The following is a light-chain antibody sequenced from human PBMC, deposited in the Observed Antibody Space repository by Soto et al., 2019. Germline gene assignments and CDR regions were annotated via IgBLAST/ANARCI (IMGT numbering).Light chain of an antibody. CDR1: PHVATY. J-gene: IGKJ1*01. CDR3: QQTYSVPPT. V-gene: IGKV1-39*01. CDR2: SSS. Sequence: DIHVTQSPSSLSASVGDRVTLTCRTSPHVATYLNWYQQKSGRAPTLLIYSSSGLQPGVSPRFSGSGSGTDFTLTISSLQSEDFATYFCQQTYSVPPTFGQGTTVDFK.